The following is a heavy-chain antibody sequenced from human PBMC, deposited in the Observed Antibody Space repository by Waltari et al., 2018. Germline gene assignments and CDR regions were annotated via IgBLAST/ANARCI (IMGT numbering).Heavy chain of an antibody. Sequence: QVQLQESGPGLVTPSATMSLTCADSDYSISSGYYWGSNRQPPGKGLAWIGSIYHSGSTYYHPSLKSRVTISVDTSKNQFSLKLSSLTAADTAVYYCARARGYSYGTFDYWGQGTLVTVSS. V-gene: IGHV4-38-2*01. J-gene: IGHJ4*02. D-gene: IGHD5-18*01. CDR1: DYSISSGYY. CDR3: ARARGYSYGTFDY. CDR2: IYHSGST.